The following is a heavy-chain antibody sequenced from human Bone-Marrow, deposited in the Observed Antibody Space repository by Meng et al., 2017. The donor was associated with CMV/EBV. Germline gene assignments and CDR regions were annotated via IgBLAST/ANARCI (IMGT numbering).Heavy chain of an antibody. Sequence: SVKVSCKASGGTFSSYAISWVRQAPGQGLEWMGGIIPIFGTANYAQKFQGRVTITTDESTSTAYMELSSLRSEDTAVYYCARGSDPYYSINYYYGKDVWGQGTTVTVSS. V-gene: IGHV1-69*05. CDR2: IIPIFGTA. J-gene: IGHJ6*02. CDR3: ARGSDPYYSINYYYGKDV. CDR1: GGTFSSYA. D-gene: IGHD3-10*01.